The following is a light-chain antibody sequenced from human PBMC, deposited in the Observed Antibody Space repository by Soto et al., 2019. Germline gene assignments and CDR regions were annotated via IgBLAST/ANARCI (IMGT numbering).Light chain of an antibody. V-gene: IGKV3-15*01. CDR2: VAA. J-gene: IGKJ4*01. Sequence: EIVMTQSPATLSLSPGERATLSCRASQSVISNLAWYRQKPGQAPSLLISVAATRATGVPARFSGSGSGTEFTLTISSLQSEDFGVYYCQQYSFWPPLTFGGGTKVEIK. CDR1: QSVISN. CDR3: QQYSFWPPLT.